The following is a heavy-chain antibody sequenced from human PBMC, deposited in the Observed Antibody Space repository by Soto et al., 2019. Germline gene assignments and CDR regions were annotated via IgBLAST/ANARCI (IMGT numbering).Heavy chain of an antibody. CDR2: INPFDGSR. V-gene: IGHV1-46*01. CDR3: ARDLERWLQFLFF. D-gene: IGHD3-3*01. CDR1: GYILTRYF. Sequence: ASVKGSCKGSGYILTRYFIHWVRQAPGQGLEWMGWINPFDGSRMFAQSFQGRVTMTRDTSTSTVYMELSSLRSEDTAVYYCARDLERWLQFLFFWGQGTLVTVSS. J-gene: IGHJ4*02.